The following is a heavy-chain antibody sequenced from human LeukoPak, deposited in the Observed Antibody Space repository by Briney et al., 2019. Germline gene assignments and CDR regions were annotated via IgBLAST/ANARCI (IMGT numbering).Heavy chain of an antibody. Sequence: ASVKVSCKASGYTFTSYAMNWVRQAPGQGLEWMGWINTNTGNPTYAQGFTGRFVFSLDTSVSTAYLQISSLKAEDTAVYYCARDRPSITMISYYYYYGMDVWGQGTTVTVSS. J-gene: IGHJ6*02. V-gene: IGHV7-4-1*02. CDR3: ARDRPSITMISYYYYYGMDV. D-gene: IGHD3-22*01. CDR1: GYTFTSYA. CDR2: INTNTGNP.